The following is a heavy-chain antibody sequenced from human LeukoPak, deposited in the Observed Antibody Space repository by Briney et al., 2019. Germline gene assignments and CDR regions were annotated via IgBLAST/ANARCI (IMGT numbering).Heavy chain of an antibody. CDR1: GYTFTGFY. V-gene: IGHV1-2*02. J-gene: IGHJ4*02. Sequence: ASVKVSCKASGYTFTGFYIHWVRQGPGQGHELMGWLNPNSGGTHYAQKLQGRVTMTRDTSISTAYMELSRLRSDDTAVYFCAREAVPGTPPHFDYWGQGTLVTVSS. CDR3: AREAVPGTPPHFDY. CDR2: LNPNSGGT. D-gene: IGHD6-19*01.